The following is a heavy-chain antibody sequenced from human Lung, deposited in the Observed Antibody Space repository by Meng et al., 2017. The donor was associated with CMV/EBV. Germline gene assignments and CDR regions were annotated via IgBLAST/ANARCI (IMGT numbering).Heavy chain of an antibody. CDR1: GGSISRYY. Sequence: SXTXSLXCTVSGGSISRYYWSWIRQPPGKGLEDIGYIYYSGSTSYNPSLKSRVTISVDTSKNQFSLKLSSVTAADTAVYYCARHGSGSYFYGMDVWGQGTXVTVSS. V-gene: IGHV4-59*01. D-gene: IGHD3-10*01. CDR2: IYYSGST. CDR3: ARHGSGSYFYGMDV. J-gene: IGHJ6*02.